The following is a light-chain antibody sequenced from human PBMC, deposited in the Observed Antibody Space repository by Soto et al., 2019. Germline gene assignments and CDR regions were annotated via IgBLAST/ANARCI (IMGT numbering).Light chain of an antibody. CDR3: QSYDSSLSGYVV. J-gene: IGLJ2*01. CDR2: GNS. V-gene: IGLV1-40*01. CDR1: SSNIGAGYD. Sequence: QPVLTQPPSVSGAPGQRVTISCTGTSSNIGAGYDVHWYQHLPGTAPKVLIYGNSNRPSGVPDRFSGSKSGTSASLAITGLRAEDEAHYYCQSYDSSLSGYVVFGGGTKVTVL.